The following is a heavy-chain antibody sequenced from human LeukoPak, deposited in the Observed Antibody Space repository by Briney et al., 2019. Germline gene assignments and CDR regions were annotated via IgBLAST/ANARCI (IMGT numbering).Heavy chain of an antibody. CDR2: IYYTGST. CDR3: ARVDSSNWYDSRGYFDY. J-gene: IGHJ4*02. CDR1: GGSISSYY. D-gene: IGHD6-13*01. V-gene: IGHV4-59*01. Sequence: PSETPSLTCTVAGGSISSYYWSWVRQPPGKGLEWIVYIYYTGSTNYNPSLKSRVPISVDTSKNQFSLKLSSVTAADTAVYYCARVDSSNWYDSRGYFDYWGQGTLVTVYS.